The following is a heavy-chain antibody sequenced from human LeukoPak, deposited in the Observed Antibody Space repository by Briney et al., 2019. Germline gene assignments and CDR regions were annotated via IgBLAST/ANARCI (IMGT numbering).Heavy chain of an antibody. D-gene: IGHD3-10*01. CDR2: ISGSGGST. V-gene: IGHV3-23*01. CDR3: AKKYGSGSYFLDY. CDR1: GFTFSSYG. Sequence: GGSLRLSCAASGFTFSSYGMSWVRQAPGKGLEWVSAISGSGGSTYYADSVKGRFTISRDNSKNTLYLQMNSLRAEDTAVYYCAKKYGSGSYFLDYWGQGTLVTVSS. J-gene: IGHJ4*02.